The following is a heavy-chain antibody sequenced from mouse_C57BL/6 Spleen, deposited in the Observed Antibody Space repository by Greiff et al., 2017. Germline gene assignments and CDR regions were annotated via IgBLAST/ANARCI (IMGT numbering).Heavy chain of an antibody. CDR3: ARQLVDY. Sequence: EVKLVESGGGLVKPGGSLKLSCAASGFTFSDYGMHWVRQAPEKGLEWVAYISSGSSTNYYADTVKGRFTITRDNAKNTLFLQKTSLRSEDTAMYCCARQLVDYWGQGTTLTVSS. J-gene: IGHJ2*01. V-gene: IGHV5-17*01. D-gene: IGHD4-1*02. CDR2: ISSGSSTN. CDR1: GFTFSDYG.